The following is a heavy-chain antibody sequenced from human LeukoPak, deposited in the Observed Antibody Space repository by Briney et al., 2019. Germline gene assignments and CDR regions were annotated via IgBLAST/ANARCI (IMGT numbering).Heavy chain of an antibody. V-gene: IGHV1-69*05. D-gene: IGHD3-10*01. CDR1: GGTFSSYA. Sequence: SVTVSCKASGGTFSSYAISWVRQAPGQGLEWMGGIIPIFGTANYAQKFQGRVTITTDKSTSTAYMELRRLRSEDKAVYYCARRAGSTMVRGGDWFDPWGQGTLVTVSS. CDR3: ARRAGSTMVRGGDWFDP. CDR2: IIPIFGTA. J-gene: IGHJ5*02.